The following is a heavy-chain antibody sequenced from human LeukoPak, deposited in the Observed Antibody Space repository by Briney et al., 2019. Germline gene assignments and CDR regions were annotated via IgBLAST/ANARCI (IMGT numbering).Heavy chain of an antibody. CDR3: ATGSSDWGYGMDV. CDR1: GFTFSSYS. CDR2: ISSSSSYI. J-gene: IGHJ6*02. D-gene: IGHD6-19*01. V-gene: IGHV3-21*01. Sequence: PGGSLRLSCAASGFTFSSYSMNWVRQAPGKGLEWVSSISSSSSYIYYADSVKGRFTISRDNAKNLLYLQMNSLRAEDTAVYYCATGSSDWGYGMDVWGQGTTVTVSS.